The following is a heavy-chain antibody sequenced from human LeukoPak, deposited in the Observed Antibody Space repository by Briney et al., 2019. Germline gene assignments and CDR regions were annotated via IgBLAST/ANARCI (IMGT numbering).Heavy chain of an antibody. CDR2: IYYSGST. Sequence: SETLFLTCSVSGGSLSSYYWNWIRQPPGKGLEWIGYIYYSGSTNYNPSLKSRVTISLDTSNNQVSLKLSSVTAADTAVYYCARTAPLGYSCGQETWGQGTLVTVSS. V-gene: IGHV4-59*01. D-gene: IGHD5-18*01. CDR1: GGSLSSYY. CDR3: ARTAPLGYSCGQET. J-gene: IGHJ4*02.